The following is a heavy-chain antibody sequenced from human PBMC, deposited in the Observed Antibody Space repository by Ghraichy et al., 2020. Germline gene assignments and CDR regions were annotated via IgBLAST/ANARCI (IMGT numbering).Heavy chain of an antibody. CDR3: ARDSGRGSITPLGMDV. D-gene: IGHD5-12*01. CDR2: IGTAGDT. CDR1: GFTFSSYD. Sequence: GGSLRLSCAASGFTFSSYDMHWVRQATGKGLEWVSAIGTAGDTYYPGSVKGRFTISRENAKNSLYLQMNSLRAGDTAVYYCARDSGRGSITPLGMDVWGQGTTVTVSS. V-gene: IGHV3-13*01. J-gene: IGHJ6*02.